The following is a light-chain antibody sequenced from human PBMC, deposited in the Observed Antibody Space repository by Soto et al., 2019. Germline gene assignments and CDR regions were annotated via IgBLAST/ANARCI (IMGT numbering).Light chain of an antibody. V-gene: IGKV3-15*01. CDR1: QSVGSN. CDR3: HQYNNWPLT. CDR2: GAS. J-gene: IGKJ4*01. Sequence: EVVMTQSPATLSVSPGERATLSCRASQSVGSNLAWYQQKPGQSPRLLIYGASTRATGIPATFSGSGSGTEFTLTISSLQSEDFAIYYCHQYNNWPLTFGGGTKVEIK.